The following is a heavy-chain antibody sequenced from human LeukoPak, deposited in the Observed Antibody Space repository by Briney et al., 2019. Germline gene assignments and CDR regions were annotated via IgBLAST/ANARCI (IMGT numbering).Heavy chain of an antibody. V-gene: IGHV3-7*03. J-gene: IGHJ4*02. CDR3: ARHYDILTGTFPYY. Sequence: GGSLRLSCAASGFTFSNYWMSWVRQAPGKGLEWVANIRQDGNEKYYVGSVRGRFTISRDNAKNSLYLQMNGLRAEDTAVYYCARHYDILTGTFPYYWGQGTLVTVSS. CDR1: GFTFSNYW. D-gene: IGHD3-9*01. CDR2: IRQDGNEK.